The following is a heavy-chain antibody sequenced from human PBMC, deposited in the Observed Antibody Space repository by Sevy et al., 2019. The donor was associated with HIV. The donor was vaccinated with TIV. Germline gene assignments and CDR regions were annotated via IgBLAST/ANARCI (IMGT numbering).Heavy chain of an antibody. CDR3: TKDHCSGASCYRGRFDF. CDR1: GFTFSSYG. CDR2: VEFDGKIK. Sequence: GGSLRLSCAASGFTFSSYGMHWDRQAPGKGLEWVAFVEFDGKIKNYVDSVKGRFTISRDNSKNTIFLQMHNLRTEDTAVYYCTKDHCSGASCYRGRFDFWGQGTLVTVSS. V-gene: IGHV3-30*02. J-gene: IGHJ4*02. D-gene: IGHD2-15*01.